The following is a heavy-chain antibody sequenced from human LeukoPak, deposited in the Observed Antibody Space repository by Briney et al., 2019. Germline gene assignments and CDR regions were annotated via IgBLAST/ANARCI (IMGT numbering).Heavy chain of an antibody. Sequence: ASVKVSCKASGYTFTRYGISWVRQAPGQGLEWMGRISDYNGDTNYAQKPQGRVTMTTDTSTSTAYMELRSLRSDDTAVYYCARLGYCSSTSCSNDYWGQGTLVTVSS. CDR2: ISDYNGDT. D-gene: IGHD2-2*01. CDR1: GYTFTRYG. J-gene: IGHJ4*02. CDR3: ARLGYCSSTSCSNDY. V-gene: IGHV1-18*01.